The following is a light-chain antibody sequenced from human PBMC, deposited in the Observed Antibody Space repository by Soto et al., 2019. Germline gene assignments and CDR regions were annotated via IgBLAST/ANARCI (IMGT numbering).Light chain of an antibody. V-gene: IGLV1-44*01. Sequence: QSVLTQPPSASGTPGQRATISCSGSSSNIGSNTVNWYQQLPGTAPNLLMYNNNERPSGVPDRFSGSKSGTSASLAISGLQSEDEADYYCSAWDDSLNGNVFGTGTKVTVL. CDR1: SSNIGSNT. J-gene: IGLJ1*01. CDR3: SAWDDSLNGNV. CDR2: NNN.